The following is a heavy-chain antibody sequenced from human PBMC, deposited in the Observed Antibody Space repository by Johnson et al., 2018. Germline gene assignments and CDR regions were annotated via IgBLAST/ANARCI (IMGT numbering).Heavy chain of an antibody. V-gene: IGHV1-69*04. D-gene: IGHD3-22*01. CDR1: GGTFKTHV. J-gene: IGHJ6*02. CDR2: IMPGLGRT. Sequence: QVQLVQSGAEVKRPGSSVKVSCEASGGTFKTHVVNWVRQAPGQGLEWMGRIMPGLGRTDYAQKFQGRITITADKSMTTAYMEVTSLSSADTAVFYCATYVSSGDLSGVRYYYYGMDVWGQGTTVTVSS. CDR3: ATYVSSGDLSGVRYYYYGMDV.